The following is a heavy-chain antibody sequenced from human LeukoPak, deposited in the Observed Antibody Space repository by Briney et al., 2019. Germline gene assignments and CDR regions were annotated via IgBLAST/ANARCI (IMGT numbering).Heavy chain of an antibody. CDR3: ARGRRWLQLGLDY. V-gene: IGHV1-2*02. Sequence: ASVKVSCKASGYTFTGYYMHWVRQAPGQGLEWMGWINPNSGGTNYAQKFQGRVTMSRDTSISTAYMELSRLRSDDTAVYYCARGRRWLQLGLDYWGQGTLVTVSS. CDR1: GYTFTGYY. CDR2: INPNSGGT. J-gene: IGHJ4*02. D-gene: IGHD5-24*01.